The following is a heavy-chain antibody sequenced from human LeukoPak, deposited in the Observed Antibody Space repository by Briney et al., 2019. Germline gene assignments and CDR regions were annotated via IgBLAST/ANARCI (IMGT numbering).Heavy chain of an antibody. CDR1: GFTFSSYS. CDR2: ISSSSSYI. CDR3: ARGGGVVPAAIQMGFIAATEVDAFDI. J-gene: IGHJ3*02. D-gene: IGHD2-2*02. Sequence: GGSLRLSCAASGFTFSSYSMNWVRQAPGKGLEWVSSISSSSSYIYYADSVKGRFTISRDNAKSSLYLQMNSLRAEDTAVYYCARGGGVVPAAIQMGFIAATEVDAFDIWGQGTMVTVSS. V-gene: IGHV3-21*01.